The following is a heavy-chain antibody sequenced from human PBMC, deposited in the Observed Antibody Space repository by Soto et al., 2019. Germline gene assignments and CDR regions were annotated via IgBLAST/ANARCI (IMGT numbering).Heavy chain of an antibody. J-gene: IGHJ4*02. CDR3: AREPNYFDY. Sequence: QVQLVQSGAEVKKPGASVKVSCKASGYTFTSYGISWVRQAPGKGLEWMGWISAYNGNTKYAQKFQGRVTRTTDTATRAASMELRSLRSDDTAVYYCAREPNYFDYWGQGTLVTVSS. CDR1: GYTFTSYG. CDR2: ISAYNGNT. V-gene: IGHV1-18*01.